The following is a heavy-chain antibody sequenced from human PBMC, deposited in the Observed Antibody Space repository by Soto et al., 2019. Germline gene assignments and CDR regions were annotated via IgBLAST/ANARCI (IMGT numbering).Heavy chain of an antibody. CDR2: ISSDRTDT. J-gene: IGHJ4*02. D-gene: IGHD3-3*01. V-gene: IGHV3-74*01. CDR1: EFTFSSYW. Sequence: PGGSLRLSCTASEFTFSSYWMHWVRQAPGKGLEWLSRISSDRTDTSYADSVKGRFTVSRDNAKNTLYLQMNSLRAEDTAVYYCARTNFRSGYYGYWGQGTLVTVSS. CDR3: ARTNFRSGYYGY.